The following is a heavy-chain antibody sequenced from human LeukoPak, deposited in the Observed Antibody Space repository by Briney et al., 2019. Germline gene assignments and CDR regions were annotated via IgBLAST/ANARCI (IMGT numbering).Heavy chain of an antibody. D-gene: IGHD2-21*01. J-gene: IGHJ4*02. Sequence: QPGGSLRLSCAASGFIFSSHWMHWVRQTPGKGLVWVSRISSDGWSTSYADSVKGRFNASRDNAENTLYLQMNSLRAEDTAVYYCARVSQFPGISSDYWGQGSLVTVCS. CDR3: ARVSQFPGISSDY. CDR2: ISSDGWST. CDR1: GFIFSSHW. V-gene: IGHV3-74*01.